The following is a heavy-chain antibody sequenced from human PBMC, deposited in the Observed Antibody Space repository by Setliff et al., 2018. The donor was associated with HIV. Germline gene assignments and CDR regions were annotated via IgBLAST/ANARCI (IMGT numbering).Heavy chain of an antibody. Sequence: PSETLFLTCSVSGYSITSGYFWAWVRQPPGQGLEWIGRVDSLGTTYYNPSLKSRVTTSVDTSKNQFSLKLRSVTAADTAVYYCARFSTVVTAGAFDIWGQGTMVTVSS. CDR3: ARFSTVVTAGAFDI. V-gene: IGHV4-38-2*02. CDR1: GYSITSGYF. J-gene: IGHJ3*02. D-gene: IGHD2-15*01. CDR2: VDSLGTT.